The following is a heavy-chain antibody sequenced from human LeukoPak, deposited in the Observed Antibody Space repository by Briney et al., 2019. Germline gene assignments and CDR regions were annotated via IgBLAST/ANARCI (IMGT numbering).Heavy chain of an antibody. J-gene: IGHJ4*02. D-gene: IGHD3-3*01. Sequence: GGSLRLSCAASGFTFSDYYMSWVRQAPGKGLEWVSHISWSGSTIYYADSVKGRFTISRDNAKNSLYLQMNSPRAEDTAVYYCASSFLEWLPPYWGQGTLVTVSS. CDR3: ASSFLEWLPPY. V-gene: IGHV3-11*01. CDR2: ISWSGSTI. CDR1: GFTFSDYY.